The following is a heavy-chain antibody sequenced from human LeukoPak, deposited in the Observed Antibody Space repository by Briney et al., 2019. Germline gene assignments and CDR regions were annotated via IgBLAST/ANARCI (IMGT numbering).Heavy chain of an antibody. CDR2: ISWNSGTE. CDR1: GFTFDDYA. D-gene: IGHD2-8*01. V-gene: IGHV3-9*01. CDR3: AVLHYYAMDV. Sequence: SLRLSCAASGFTFDDYAMHWVRQAPGKGLEWVSGISWNSGTEGYADSVKGRFTISRDNAKNSLYLQMNSLRGEDAALYYCAVLHYYAMDVWGQGTTVTVSS. J-gene: IGHJ6*02.